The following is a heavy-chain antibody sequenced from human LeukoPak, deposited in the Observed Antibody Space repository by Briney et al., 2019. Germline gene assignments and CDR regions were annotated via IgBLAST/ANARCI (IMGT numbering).Heavy chain of an antibody. CDR2: ICTSGST. V-gene: IGHV4-61*02. CDR3: ESEALLWFGGRRRAFDP. Sequence: SQTLSLTCTAPGGSISSGSYYWSWIRQPAGNGLERIGRICTSGSTNYNPSLKSRATISVDTSKNQFSLKLTYVTSAHTAGHSCESEALLWFGGRRRAFDPWGQGTLVTVSS. D-gene: IGHD3-10*01. J-gene: IGHJ5*02. CDR1: GGSISSGSYY.